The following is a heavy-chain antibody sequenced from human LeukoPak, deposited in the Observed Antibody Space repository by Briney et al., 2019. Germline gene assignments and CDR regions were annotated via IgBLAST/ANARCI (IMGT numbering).Heavy chain of an antibody. D-gene: IGHD2-15*01. V-gene: IGHV4-38-2*02. J-gene: IGHJ6*03. CDR2: IYHSGST. Sequence: PSETLSLTCTVSGYSISSGYYWGWIRQPPGKGLEWIGSIYHSGSTNYNPSLKSRVTISVDTSKNQFSLKLSSVTAADTAVYYCARLGYCSGGSCPGSYYYMDVWGKGTTVTVSS. CDR3: ARLGYCSGGSCPGSYYYMDV. CDR1: GYSISSGYY.